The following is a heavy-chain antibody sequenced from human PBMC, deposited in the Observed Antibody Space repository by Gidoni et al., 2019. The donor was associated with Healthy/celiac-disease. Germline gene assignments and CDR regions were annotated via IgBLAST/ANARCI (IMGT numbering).Heavy chain of an antibody. V-gene: IGHV3-23*01. D-gene: IGHD6-13*01. CDR1: GFTFSNYA. J-gene: IGHJ4*02. CDR3: AKQGRDRITASSDY. CDR2: ISASGGST. Sequence: EVQLLESGGGLVQPGGSLRLSCAASGFTFSNYAMNWVRQAPGKGLEWVSSISASGGSTYYPESVKGRFTISRDNSKNTLYLQMNSLRDADTAVYYCAKQGRDRITASSDYWGQGTLVTVSS.